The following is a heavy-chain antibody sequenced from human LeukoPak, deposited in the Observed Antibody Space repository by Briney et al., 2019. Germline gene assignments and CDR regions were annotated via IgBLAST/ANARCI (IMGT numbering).Heavy chain of an antibody. CDR1: GYTCTDYY. D-gene: IGHD1-20*01. CDR2: VDPEDGET. J-gene: IGHJ4*02. V-gene: IGHV1-69-2*01. CDR3: ATGANLGITEFDY. Sequence: ASVKISCKASGYTCTDYYMHWVQQAPGKGLERMGRVDPEDGETIYAEKFQGRVTITADTSTDTAYMELSSLRSEDTAVYYCATGANLGITEFDYWGQGTLVTVSS.